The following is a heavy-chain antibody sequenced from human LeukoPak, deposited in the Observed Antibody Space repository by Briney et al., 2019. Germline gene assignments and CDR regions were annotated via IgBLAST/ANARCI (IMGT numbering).Heavy chain of an antibody. D-gene: IGHD2-8*01. CDR3: ARALRNCTNGVCPYFDY. Sequence: SETLSLTCAVYGGSFSGYYWSWIRQPPGKGLEWIGEINHSGSTNYNPSLKSRVTISVDTSKNQFSLKLSSVTAADTAVYYCARALRNCTNGVCPYFDYWGQGTLVTVSS. CDR1: GGSFSGYY. CDR2: INHSGST. J-gene: IGHJ4*02. V-gene: IGHV4-34*01.